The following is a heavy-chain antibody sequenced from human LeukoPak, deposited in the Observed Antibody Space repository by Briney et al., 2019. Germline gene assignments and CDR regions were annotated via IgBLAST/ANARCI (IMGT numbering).Heavy chain of an antibody. CDR1: GFTFSSYA. J-gene: IGHJ4*02. CDR2: ISGSGGST. V-gene: IGHV3-23*01. CDR3: AKVLGYCSGGSCYGSDY. D-gene: IGHD2-15*01. Sequence: PGGSLRLSCAASGFTFSSYAMSWVRQAPGKGLEWVSAISGSGGSTYHADSVKGRFTISRDNSKNTLYLQMNSLRAEDTAVYYCAKVLGYCSGGSCYGSDYWGQGTLVTVSS.